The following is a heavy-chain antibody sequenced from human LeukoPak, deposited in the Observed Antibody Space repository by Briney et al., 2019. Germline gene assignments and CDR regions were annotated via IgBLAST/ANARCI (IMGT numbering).Heavy chain of an antibody. CDR3: ARDLVVQNRGFDP. D-gene: IGHD2-2*01. V-gene: IGHV1-18*04. CDR2: ISAYNGNT. J-gene: IGHJ5*02. CDR1: GYTFTGYY. Sequence: ASVKVSCKASGYTFTGYYMHWVRQAPGQGLEWMGRISAYNGNTNYAQKLQGRVAMTTDTSTSTAYMELRSLRSDDTAVYYCARDLVVQNRGFDPWGQGTLVTVSS.